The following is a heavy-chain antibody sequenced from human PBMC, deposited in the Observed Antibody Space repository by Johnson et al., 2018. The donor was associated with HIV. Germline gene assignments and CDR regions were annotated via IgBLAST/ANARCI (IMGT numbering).Heavy chain of an antibody. CDR3: ARVGANFDAFDI. V-gene: IGHV3-30*02. J-gene: IGHJ3*02. D-gene: IGHD4/OR15-4a*01. CDR2: IRYDGSNN. CDR1: GFTFSSYG. Sequence: QVQLVESGGGVVQPGGSLRLSCAASGFTFSSYGMHWVRQAPGKGLEWVAFIRYDGSNNYYAASVKGRFTISRDNSKNTLYLQLNNLRAEDTAVYYCARVGANFDAFDIWGQVTMVTVSS.